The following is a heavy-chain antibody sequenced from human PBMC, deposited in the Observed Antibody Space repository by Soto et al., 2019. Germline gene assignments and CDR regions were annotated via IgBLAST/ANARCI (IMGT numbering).Heavy chain of an antibody. J-gene: IGHJ4*02. CDR1: GGTFSSYA. D-gene: IGHD6-19*01. Sequence: QVQLVQSGAEVKKPGSSVKVSCKASGGTFSSYAISWVRQAPGQGLEWMGGIIPIFGTANYAQKFKGRVTITADESTSTAYMELSSLGSEDTAVYYCAREKGIAVAGTSAIDYWGQGTLVTVSS. CDR3: AREKGIAVAGTSAIDY. CDR2: IIPIFGTA. V-gene: IGHV1-69*01.